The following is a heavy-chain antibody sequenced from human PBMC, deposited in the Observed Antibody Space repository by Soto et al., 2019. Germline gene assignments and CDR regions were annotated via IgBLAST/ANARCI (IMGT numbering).Heavy chain of an antibody. J-gene: IGHJ5*02. CDR2: ISAYNGNT. CDR1: GYTFTSYG. D-gene: IGHD3-3*01. CDR3: AREFVTMRFDP. Sequence: EASGKVSCKASGYTFTSYGISCVRQAPGQGLEWMGWISAYNGNTNYAQKLQGRVTMTTDTSTSTAYMELRSLRSDDTAVYYCAREFVTMRFDPWGQGTLVTVSS. V-gene: IGHV1-18*04.